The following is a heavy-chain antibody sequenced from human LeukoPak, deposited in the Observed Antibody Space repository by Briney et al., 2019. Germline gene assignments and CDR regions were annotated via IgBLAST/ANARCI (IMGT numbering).Heavy chain of an antibody. CDR3: AREGGSGSYYNYYYGMDV. J-gene: IGHJ6*02. D-gene: IGHD3-10*01. CDR2: IWYDGSNK. Sequence: PGGSPRLSCAASGFTFSSYGMHWVRQAPGKGLEWVAVIWYDGSNKYYADSVKGRFTISRDNSKNTLYLQMNSLRAEDTAVYYCAREGGSGSYYNYYYGMDVWGQGTTVTVSS. CDR1: GFTFSSYG. V-gene: IGHV3-33*08.